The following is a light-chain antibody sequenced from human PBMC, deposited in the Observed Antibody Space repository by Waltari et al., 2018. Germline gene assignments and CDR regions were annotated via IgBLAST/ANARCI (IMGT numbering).Light chain of an antibody. CDR3: QQSYSTPT. V-gene: IGKV1-39*01. CDR1: QSISSY. CDR2: AAS. J-gene: IGKJ1*01. Sequence: EIQMTQSPSSLSASVGDRVTLTCRASQSISSYLNWYQQKPGKAPKLLIYAASSLQSGVPSRFSGSGSGTDFTLTISSLQPEDFATYYCQQSYSTPTFGQGTKVEIK.